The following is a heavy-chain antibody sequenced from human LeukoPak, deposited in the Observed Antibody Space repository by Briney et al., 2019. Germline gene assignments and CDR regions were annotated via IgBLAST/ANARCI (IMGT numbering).Heavy chain of an antibody. Sequence: SVKVSCKASGGTFSSYAISWVRQAPGQGLEWMGGIIPIFGTANYAQKFQGRVTITADESTSTAYMELSSLRSEDTAVYYCARVDRRWLVGNLDYWGQGTLVTVSS. CDR1: GGTFSSYA. CDR3: ARVDRRWLVGNLDY. D-gene: IGHD6-19*01. J-gene: IGHJ4*02. V-gene: IGHV1-69*01. CDR2: IIPIFGTA.